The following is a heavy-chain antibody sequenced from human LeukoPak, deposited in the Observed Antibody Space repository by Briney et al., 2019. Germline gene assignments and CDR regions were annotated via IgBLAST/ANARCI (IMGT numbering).Heavy chain of an antibody. CDR2: IRQDGSEK. CDR3: ARDSSLGAISDY. J-gene: IGHJ4*02. D-gene: IGHD1-26*01. Sequence: GGSLRLSCAAFGFTFSSYWMSWVRQAPGKGLEWVANIRQDGSEKYYVDSVKGRFTISRDNAKNSLYLQMNSLRAEDTAVYYCARDSSLGAISDYWGQGTLVTVSS. V-gene: IGHV3-7*01. CDR1: GFTFSSYW.